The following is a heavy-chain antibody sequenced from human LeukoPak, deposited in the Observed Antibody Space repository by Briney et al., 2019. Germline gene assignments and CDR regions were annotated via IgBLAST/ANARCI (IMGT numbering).Heavy chain of an antibody. CDR1: GFNVSDKY. CDR2: IYSGGNT. J-gene: IGHJ3*02. V-gene: IGHV3-66*01. D-gene: IGHD1-14*01. Sequence: GGSLRLSCAASGFNVSDKYMTWVRQAPGKGLQLISIIYSGGNTYYADSVKGRFTISRDNSRNTVYLQMNSLRAEDTAVYYCARGPALRLGAFDIWGQGTMVTVSS. CDR3: ARGPALRLGAFDI.